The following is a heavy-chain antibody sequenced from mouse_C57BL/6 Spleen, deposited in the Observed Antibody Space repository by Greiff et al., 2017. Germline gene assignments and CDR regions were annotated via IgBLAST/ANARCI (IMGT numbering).Heavy chain of an antibody. CDR2: ISSGSSTI. CDR1: GFTFSDYG. V-gene: IGHV5-17*01. D-gene: IGHD1-1*01. CDR3: ARGYYGPSPFDY. J-gene: IGHJ2*01. Sequence: EVQLVESGGGLMKPGGSLKLSCAASGFTFSDYGMHWVRQAPEKGLEWVAYISSGSSTIYYADTVKGRFTISRDNAKNTLFLQMTSLRSEDTAMXYCARGYYGPSPFDYWGQGTTLTVSS.